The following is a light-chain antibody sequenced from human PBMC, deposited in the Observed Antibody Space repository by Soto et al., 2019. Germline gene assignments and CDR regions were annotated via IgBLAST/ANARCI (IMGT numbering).Light chain of an antibody. Sequence: DIQMTQSPSSVSASIGDRVTISCRASQSIYNWLVWYQQKPGKAPKLLIYAASSLQSGVPSRFSGSGSGTEFTLTISSLQPEDVAAYYCQKYNSAPLTFGGGTKVDIK. J-gene: IGKJ4*01. CDR2: AAS. CDR1: QSIYNW. V-gene: IGKV1-12*01. CDR3: QKYNSAPLT.